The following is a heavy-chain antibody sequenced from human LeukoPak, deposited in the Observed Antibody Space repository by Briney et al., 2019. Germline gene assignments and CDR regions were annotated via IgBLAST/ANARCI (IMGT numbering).Heavy chain of an antibody. Sequence: GGSLRLSCAASGFTFLSYGMHWVRQAPGRGLEGVAFIGYDGNNKYYADSVKGRFTISRDNSENTLSLQMNSLRAEDTAVYYCAKCPSSTWPNLYDYWGQGTLVTVSA. CDR3: AKCPSSTWPNLYDY. V-gene: IGHV3-30*02. J-gene: IGHJ4*02. D-gene: IGHD2-2*01. CDR2: IGYDGNNK. CDR1: GFTFLSYG.